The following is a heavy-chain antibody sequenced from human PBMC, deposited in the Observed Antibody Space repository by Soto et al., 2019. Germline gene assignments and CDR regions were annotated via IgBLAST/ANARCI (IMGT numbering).Heavy chain of an antibody. D-gene: IGHD6-19*01. CDR1: GFSFSSYA. CDR2: ISNSGGTT. J-gene: IGHJ6*02. Sequence: EVQLLESGGGLVQPGGSLRLSCAAYGFSFSSYAMSWARQAPGKGLEWVSVISNSGGTTFYADSVKGRFTISRDNFKNTVFLQMSSLRAEDTAVYYCAKYVAVAGTALYGMDVWGQGTTVTVSS. CDR3: AKYVAVAGTALYGMDV. V-gene: IGHV3-23*01.